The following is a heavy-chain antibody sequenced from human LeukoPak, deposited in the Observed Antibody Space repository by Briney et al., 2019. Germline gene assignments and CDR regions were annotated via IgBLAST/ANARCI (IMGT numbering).Heavy chain of an antibody. CDR1: RFTLRSYW. CDR2: INHNGNVN. D-gene: IGHD3-16*01. J-gene: IGHJ6*02. CDR3: ARGGGLDV. V-gene: IGHV3-7*03. Sequence: GGSLRLSCAVSRFTLRSYWMNWARQAPGKGLEWVASINHNGNVNYYVDSVKGRFTISRDNAKNSLYLQMSNLRAEDTAVYFCARGGGLDVWGQGATVTVSS.